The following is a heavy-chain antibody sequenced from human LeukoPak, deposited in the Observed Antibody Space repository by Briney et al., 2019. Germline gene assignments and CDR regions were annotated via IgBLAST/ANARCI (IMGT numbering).Heavy chain of an antibody. V-gene: IGHV4-61*02. J-gene: IGHJ4*02. CDR3: ARGHGSLDS. CDR1: GGSLRSGSYY. CDR2: IYNRGST. Sequence: PSQTLSLTCTVSGGSLRSGSYYWSWIRQPAGKGLEWIGRIYNRGSTNYNPSLKSRVTMSEDTSKNQFSLKLTSVTAADTAVYYCARGHGSLDSWGQGTLVTVSA. D-gene: IGHD1-26*01.